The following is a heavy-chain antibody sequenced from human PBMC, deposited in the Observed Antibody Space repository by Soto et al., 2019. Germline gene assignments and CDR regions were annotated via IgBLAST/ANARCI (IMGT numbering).Heavy chain of an antibody. CDR1: GGSISRSSYY. CDR3: ARHDYGGFGL. Sequence: QLQLQESGPGLVKPSETLSLTCTVSGGSISRSSYYWGWIRQPPGKGVEWIGSIYYSGSTYYNPSLKSRVTISVDRSKNQFSLKLSSVTAAATAVYYCARHDYGGFGLWGQGTLVTVSS. CDR2: IYYSGST. V-gene: IGHV4-39*01. J-gene: IGHJ4*02. D-gene: IGHD4-17*01.